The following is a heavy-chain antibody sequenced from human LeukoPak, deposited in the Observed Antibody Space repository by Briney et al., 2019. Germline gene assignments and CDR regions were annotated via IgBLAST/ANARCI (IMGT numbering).Heavy chain of an antibody. Sequence: SQTLSLTCAISGDSVSSNSAAWNWIRQSPSRGLEWLGRTYYRSKWYNDYAVSVKSRITINPDTSKNQFSLQLNSVTLEDTAVYYRARSPEAYDSCGCDYWGQGTLVTVSS. D-gene: IGHD3-22*01. CDR3: ARSPEAYDSCGCDY. J-gene: IGHJ4*02. CDR2: TYYRSKWYN. CDR1: GDSVSSNSAA. V-gene: IGHV6-1*01.